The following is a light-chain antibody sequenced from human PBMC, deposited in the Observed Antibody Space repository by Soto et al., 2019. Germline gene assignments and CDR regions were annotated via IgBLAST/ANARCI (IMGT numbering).Light chain of an antibody. CDR3: QQYFEWPPMT. V-gene: IGKV3-15*01. Sequence: VMTQSPATLSVSPGERATLSCWASETVATNVAWYQQKPGQAPRLLISGASTRAAGISDRFRGSGSGIEFTLTISSLRSGDSAIYYCQQYFEWPPMTFGQGTKVEI. J-gene: IGKJ1*01. CDR1: ETVATN. CDR2: GAS.